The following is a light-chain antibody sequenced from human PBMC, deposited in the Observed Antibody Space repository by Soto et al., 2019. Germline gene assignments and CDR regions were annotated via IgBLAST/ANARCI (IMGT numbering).Light chain of an antibody. J-gene: IGLJ1*01. CDR2: DVS. CDR1: SSDVGGYNY. V-gene: IGLV2-14*03. Sequence: QSALTQPASVSGSPGQSITISCTGTSSDVGGYNYVSWYQQHPGKAPKLMIYDVSNRPSGVSNRFSGSKSGNTASLTISGLQAEDEDYYYCSSYTSSSAISVCGTGTKLTVL. CDR3: SSYTSSSAISV.